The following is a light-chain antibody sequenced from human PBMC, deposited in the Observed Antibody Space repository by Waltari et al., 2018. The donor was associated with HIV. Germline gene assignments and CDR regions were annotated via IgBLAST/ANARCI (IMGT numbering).Light chain of an antibody. CDR2: GAS. V-gene: IGKV3-20*01. J-gene: IGKJ1*01. CDR1: QSVSSSY. CDR3: QQYGSSPWT. Sequence: EIVLTQSPGTLSLSPGERATLSCRASQSVSSSYLAWYQQQPCQAPRLHIYGASSRATGVPDRFSGSVSGTDFTLTISRLEPEDFAVYYCQQYGSSPWTFGQGTKVEIK.